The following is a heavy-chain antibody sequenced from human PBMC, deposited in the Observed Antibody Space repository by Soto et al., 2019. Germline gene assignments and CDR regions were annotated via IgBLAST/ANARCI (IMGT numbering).Heavy chain of an antibody. Sequence: EVQLVESGGGLVKPGGSLRLSCAASGFTFSNAWMSWVRQAPGKGLEWVGRIKSKTDGGTTDYAAPVKGRFTISRDDSKNTLYLQMNSLKTEDTTVYYCTTSILTGYARFDYWGQGTLVTVSS. D-gene: IGHD3-9*01. V-gene: IGHV3-15*01. CDR2: IKSKTDGGTT. CDR1: GFTFSNAW. J-gene: IGHJ4*02. CDR3: TTSILTGYARFDY.